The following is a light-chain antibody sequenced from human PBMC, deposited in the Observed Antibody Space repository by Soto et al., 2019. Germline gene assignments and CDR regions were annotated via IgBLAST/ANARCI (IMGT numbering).Light chain of an antibody. CDR3: QQRNVWPPIT. V-gene: IGKV3-11*01. CDR1: QSIHTS. J-gene: IGKJ5*01. CDR2: DST. Sequence: VLKQSPATLSLSPGERATLSCRASQSIHTSLAWYQQKSGKPPRLVIYDSTLRANGVPDRFGGSRSGTEFTLTINSLEPEDFAVYYCQQRNVWPPITFGQGTRLEI.